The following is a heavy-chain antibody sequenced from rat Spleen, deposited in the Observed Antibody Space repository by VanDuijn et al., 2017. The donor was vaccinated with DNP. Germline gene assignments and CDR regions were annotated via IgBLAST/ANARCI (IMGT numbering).Heavy chain of an antibody. CDR2: IMYDGSSS. V-gene: IGHV5S10*01. CDR3: ATDQGTITAPFDS. CDR1: GFIFSDYA. J-gene: IGHJ2*01. Sequence: EVQLVESGGGLVQPGNSLKVSCAASGFIFSDYAMAWVRQSPKKSLEWVATIMYDGSSSYYRDSVKGRFTISRDDAKSTLYLQMDSLRSEDTATYYCATDQGTITAPFDSWGPGVMVTVSS. D-gene: IGHD1-2*01.